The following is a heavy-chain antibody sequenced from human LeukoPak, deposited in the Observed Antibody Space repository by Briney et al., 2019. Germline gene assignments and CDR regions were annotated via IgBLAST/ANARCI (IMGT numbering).Heavy chain of an antibody. Sequence: GGSLRLSCAASGFTFSSYAMSWVRQAPGKGLEWVAVISYDGSNKYYADSVKGRFTISRDNSKNTLYLQMNSLRAEDTAVYYCAKGGYDPFDYWGQGTLVTVSS. D-gene: IGHD5-12*01. CDR3: AKGGYDPFDY. V-gene: IGHV3-30*18. CDR2: ISYDGSNK. CDR1: GFTFSSYA. J-gene: IGHJ4*02.